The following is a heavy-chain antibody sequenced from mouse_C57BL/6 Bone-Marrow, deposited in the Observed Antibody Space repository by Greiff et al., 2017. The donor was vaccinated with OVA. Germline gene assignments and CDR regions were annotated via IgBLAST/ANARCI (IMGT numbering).Heavy chain of an antibody. J-gene: IGHJ2*01. V-gene: IGHV3-6*01. CDR1: GYSITSGYY. CDR3: ARSSNYVRYFDY. D-gene: IGHD2-5*01. CDR2: ISYDGSN. Sequence: EVQVVESGPGLVKPSQSLSLTCSVTGYSITSGYYWNWIRQFPGNKLEWMGYISYDGSNNYNPSLKNRISITRDTSKNQFFLKLNSVTTEDTATYYCARSSNYVRYFDYWGQGTTLTVSS.